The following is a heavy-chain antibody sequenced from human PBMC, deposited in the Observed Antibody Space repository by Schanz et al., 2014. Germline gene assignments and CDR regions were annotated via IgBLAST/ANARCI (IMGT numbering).Heavy chain of an antibody. D-gene: IGHD5-12*01. CDR3: ARAEINSGYARYYYGMDV. CDR2: IYYSGST. V-gene: IGHV4-59*11. CDR1: GGSISSHY. J-gene: IGHJ6*02. Sequence: QVQLQESGPGLVKPSETLSLTCTVSGGSISSHYWSWVRQAPGEGLEWIGYIYYSGSTNYNPSLKSRVTISVDTSKNQFSLKLSSVTAADTAVYYCARAEINSGYARYYYGMDVWGQGTTVTVSS.